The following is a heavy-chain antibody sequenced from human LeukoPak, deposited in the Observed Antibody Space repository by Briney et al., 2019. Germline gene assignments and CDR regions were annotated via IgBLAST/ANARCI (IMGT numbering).Heavy chain of an antibody. CDR1: GGSFSGYY. Sequence: SETLSLTCAVYGGSFSGYYWSWIRQPPGKGLEWIGEINHSGSTNYNPSLKSRVTISVDTSKNQSSLKLSSVTAADTAVYYCARTPVLRFLEWLSNYFDYWGQGTLVTVSS. CDR2: INHSGST. CDR3: ARTPVLRFLEWLSNYFDY. V-gene: IGHV4-34*01. D-gene: IGHD3-3*01. J-gene: IGHJ4*02.